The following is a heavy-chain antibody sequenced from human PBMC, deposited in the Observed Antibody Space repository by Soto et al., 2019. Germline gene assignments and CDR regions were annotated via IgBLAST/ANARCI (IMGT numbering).Heavy chain of an antibody. CDR1: GGSFNTYG. CDR3: SRLHGLMAYGGGVFDS. CDR2: IIPLLGTP. J-gene: IGHJ4*02. D-gene: IGHD3-16*01. Sequence: QVQLVQSGAEMMKSGSSVKVSCKVSGGSFNTYGIGWGRQAPGQGLEWMGEIIPLLGTPNYAQRFQGRVTITADESTTTAYMELSSLRSEDSAVYYCSRLHGLMAYGGGVFDSWGQGTLVTVSS. V-gene: IGHV1-69*01.